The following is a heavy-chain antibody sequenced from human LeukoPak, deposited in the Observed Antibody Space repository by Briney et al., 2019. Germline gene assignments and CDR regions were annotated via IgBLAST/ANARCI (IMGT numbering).Heavy chain of an antibody. CDR2: VHQTGSP. Sequence: SETLSLTCDASGSSVNRDQYWGWMRHSPGAGLEWIGSVHQTGSPYYNPSLGSRVSLSIDSTKNSFSLRLTSVTAADTAVYYCAMLRLGELSLLANAYDIWGQGTMVIVSS. D-gene: IGHD3-16*02. V-gene: IGHV4-38-2*01. CDR3: AMLRLGELSLLANAYDI. J-gene: IGHJ3*02. CDR1: GSSVNRDQY.